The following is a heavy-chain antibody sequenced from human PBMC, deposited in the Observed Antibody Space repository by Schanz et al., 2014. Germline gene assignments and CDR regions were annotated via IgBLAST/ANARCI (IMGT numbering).Heavy chain of an antibody. CDR2: ISGSSRTI. Sequence: EVQLVESGGGLVQPGGSLRLSCTASGFTFSDYWMSWVRQAPGKGLEWVSYISGSSRTIYYADSMKGRFTISRDNSKNTLYLQMNSLRPEDTAVYYCARSRSGFYFDYWGQGTLVTVSS. CDR1: GFTFSDYW. D-gene: IGHD1-26*01. J-gene: IGHJ4*02. CDR3: ARSRSGFYFDY. V-gene: IGHV3-48*01.